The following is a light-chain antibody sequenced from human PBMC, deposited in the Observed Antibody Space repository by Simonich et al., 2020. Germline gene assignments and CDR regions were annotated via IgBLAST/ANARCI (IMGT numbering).Light chain of an antibody. CDR1: QDTRNY. V-gene: IGKV1-33*01. CDR2: DAS. CDR3: QQYDNLPT. J-gene: IGKJ4*01. Sequence: DIQMTQSPSSPSASVGDRVTITCQASQDTRNYLNWYQQKPGKAPKLLIYDASNLETGVPSRFSGSGSGTDFTFTISSLQPEDIATYYCQQYDNLPTFGGGTKVEIK.